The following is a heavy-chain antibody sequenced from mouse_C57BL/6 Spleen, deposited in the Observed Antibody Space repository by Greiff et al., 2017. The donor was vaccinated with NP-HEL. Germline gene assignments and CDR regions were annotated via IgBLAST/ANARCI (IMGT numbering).Heavy chain of an antibody. Sequence: EVKLVESGPELVKPGASVKISCKASGYSFTGYYMNWVKQSPEKSLEWIGEINPSTGGTTYNQKFKAKATLTVDKSSSTAYMQLKSLTSEDSAVYYCARPITTVVARAMDYWGQGTSVTVSS. CDR3: ARPITTVVARAMDY. J-gene: IGHJ4*01. D-gene: IGHD1-1*01. CDR2: INPSTGGT. CDR1: GYSFTGYY. V-gene: IGHV1-42*01.